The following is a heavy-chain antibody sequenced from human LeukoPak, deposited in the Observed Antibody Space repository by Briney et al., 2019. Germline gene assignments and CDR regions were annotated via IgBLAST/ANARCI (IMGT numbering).Heavy chain of an antibody. J-gene: IGHJ6*03. D-gene: IGHD4-17*01. CDR3: ARGTTVLYYMDV. Sequence: SETLSLTCAVSGYSISSGYYWGWIRQPPGKGLEWIGSKYHSGRTYYNPSLKSRVTISVYTSKNQVSLNLRSVTAADTALYYCARGTTVLYYMDVWGKGTTVTASS. V-gene: IGHV4-38-2*01. CDR2: KYHSGRT. CDR1: GYSISSGYY.